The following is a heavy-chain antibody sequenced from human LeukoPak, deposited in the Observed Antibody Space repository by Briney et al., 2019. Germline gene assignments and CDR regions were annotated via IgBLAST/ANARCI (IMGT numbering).Heavy chain of an antibody. Sequence: GASVKVSCKASGHTFTSYDINWVRQATGQGLEWMGWMNPNSGNTGYAQKFQGRVTITRNTSISTAYMELSSLRSEDTAVYYCAREYYYDSSGYQYPQFDYWGQGTLVTVSS. CDR3: AREYYYDSSGYQYPQFDY. V-gene: IGHV1-8*03. CDR1: GHTFTSYD. D-gene: IGHD3-22*01. J-gene: IGHJ4*02. CDR2: MNPNSGNT.